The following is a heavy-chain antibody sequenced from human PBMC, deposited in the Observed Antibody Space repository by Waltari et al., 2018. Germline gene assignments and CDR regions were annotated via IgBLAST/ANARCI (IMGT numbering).Heavy chain of an antibody. CDR1: GGSFSGYY. J-gene: IGHJ4*02. CDR2: INRGGSP. D-gene: IGHD5-18*01. Sequence: QVQLQQWGAGLLKPSETLSLTCAVYGGSFSGYYWSWIRQPPGKGLEWIGEINRGGSPNHTPSLKRLATISVATTKNQFSLKLCSVTAADTAVYYCARQRYSPSVGYYFDYWGQGTLVTVSS. V-gene: IGHV4-34*04. CDR3: ARQRYSPSVGYYFDY.